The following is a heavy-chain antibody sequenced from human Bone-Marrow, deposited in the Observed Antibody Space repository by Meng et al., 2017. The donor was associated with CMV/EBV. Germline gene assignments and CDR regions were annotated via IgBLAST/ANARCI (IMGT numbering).Heavy chain of an antibody. CDR3: VKVTQNWFDP. D-gene: IGHD4-23*01. V-gene: IGHV3-23*01. CDR2: ISGSGSII. J-gene: IGHJ5*02. CDR1: GFTFSSYD. Sequence: GESLKISCAASGFTFSSYDMSWVRQTTEKGLERVSVISGSGSIIKYADSVKGRFTISRDNSKNTIYLQMNSLRSEDTAIYYCVKVTQNWFDPWGQGTLVTVSS.